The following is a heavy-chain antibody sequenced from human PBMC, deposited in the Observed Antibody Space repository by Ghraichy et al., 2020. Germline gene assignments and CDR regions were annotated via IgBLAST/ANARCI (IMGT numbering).Heavy chain of an antibody. CDR2: ITAYNGNT. J-gene: IGHJ5*02. D-gene: IGHD2/OR15-2a*01. CDR3: ARADFYTAYTSFDA. V-gene: IGHV1-18*01. CDR1: GSSFSSHG. Sequence: ASVKVSCKTSGSSFSSHGVTWGRQAPGQGLEWMGWITAYNGNTNYAQKFQDRLSLTTDTSTDTAFLELRSLRPGDTAIYFCARADFYTAYTSFDAWGQGTLVTVSS.